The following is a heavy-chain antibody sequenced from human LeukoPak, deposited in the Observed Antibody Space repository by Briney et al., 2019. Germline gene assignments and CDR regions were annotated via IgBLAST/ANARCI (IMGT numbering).Heavy chain of an antibody. CDR3: ASSGSYRFDY. J-gene: IGHJ4*02. D-gene: IGHD1-26*01. CDR2: AYYRSKWYN. CDR1: GDSVSSNSAV. V-gene: IGHV6-1*01. Sequence: SGTLSLTYAISGDSVSSNSAVWNWIRQSPSRGLEWLGNAYYRSKWYNEYSVSEKSPIIITPDTSKNQFSLQLNSVTPDHTAGYYCASSGSYRFDYWGKGTLVTVSP.